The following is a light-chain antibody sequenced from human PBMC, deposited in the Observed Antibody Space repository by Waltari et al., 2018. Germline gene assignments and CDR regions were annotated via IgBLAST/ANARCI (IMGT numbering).Light chain of an antibody. Sequence: QAALTQPRSVSGSPGQSVTISCTGTSSDIGGYNYVSWYQQHPGTAPKLMIYEVSKRPSGVSDRFAGSKYGNTASLTISGLQAEDEADYYCCSYAGSYTDVFGSGTKLTVL. CDR1: SSDIGGYNY. J-gene: IGLJ6*01. V-gene: IGLV2-11*01. CDR3: CSYAGSYTDV. CDR2: EVS.